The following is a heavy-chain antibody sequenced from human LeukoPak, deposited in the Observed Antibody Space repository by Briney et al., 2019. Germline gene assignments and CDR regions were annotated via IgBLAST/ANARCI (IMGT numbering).Heavy chain of an antibody. CDR2: ISYDGSNK. D-gene: IGHD4-17*01. J-gene: IGHJ4*02. Sequence: GGSLRLSCAASGFTFSSYGMHWVRQAPGKGLEWVAVISYDGSNKYYADSVKGRFTISRDNSKNTLYLQMNSLRAEDTAVYYCAKDRWDSTTTFDYWGQGTLVTVSS. CDR3: AKDRWDSTTTFDY. CDR1: GFTFSSYG. V-gene: IGHV3-30*18.